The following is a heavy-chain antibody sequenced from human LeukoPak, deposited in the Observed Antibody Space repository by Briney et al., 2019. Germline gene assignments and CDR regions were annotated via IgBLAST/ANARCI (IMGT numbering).Heavy chain of an antibody. D-gene: IGHD1-26*01. V-gene: IGHV3-21*01. J-gene: IGHJ3*02. CDR2: ISSSSSYI. Sequence: GGSLRLSCAASGFTFSSYSMNWVRQAPGKGLEWVSSISSSSSYIYYADSVKGRFTISRDNAKNSLYLQMNSLRVEDTAVYYCAREELRGGAFDIWGQGIMVTVSS. CDR1: GFTFSSYS. CDR3: AREELRGGAFDI.